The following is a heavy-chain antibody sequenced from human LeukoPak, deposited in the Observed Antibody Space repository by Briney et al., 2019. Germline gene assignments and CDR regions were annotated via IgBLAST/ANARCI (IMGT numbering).Heavy chain of an antibody. CDR2: ISSSSYI. CDR3: ARSSGYYGIGAFDI. V-gene: IGHV3-21*01. Sequence: GGSLRLSCAASGFTFSSYSMNWVRQAPGKGLEWVSSISSSSYIYYADSVKGRFTISRDNAKNSLYLQMNSLRAEDTAVYYCARSSGYYGIGAFDIWGQGTMVTVSS. CDR1: GFTFSSYS. D-gene: IGHD3-22*01. J-gene: IGHJ3*02.